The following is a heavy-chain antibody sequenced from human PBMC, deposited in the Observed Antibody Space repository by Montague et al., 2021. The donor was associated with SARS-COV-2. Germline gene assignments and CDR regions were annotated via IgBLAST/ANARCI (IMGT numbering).Heavy chain of an antibody. CDR1: GFTVSSNY. Sequence: SLSLSCSASGFTVSSNYMSWVRQAPGKGLEWVSVIYSGGSTYYADSVKGRFTISRHNSKNTLYLQMNSLRAEDTAVYYCARGPFDWNYLDHYYYMDVWGKGTTVTVSS. CDR2: IYSGGST. J-gene: IGHJ6*03. D-gene: IGHD1-7*01. CDR3: ARGPFDWNYLDHYYYMDV. V-gene: IGHV3-53*04.